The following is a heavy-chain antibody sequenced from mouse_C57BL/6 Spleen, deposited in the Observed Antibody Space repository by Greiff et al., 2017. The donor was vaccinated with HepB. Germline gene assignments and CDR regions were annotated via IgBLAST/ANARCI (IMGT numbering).Heavy chain of an antibody. CDR3: AREKYYYGSSYGWYFDV. V-gene: IGHV1-80*01. J-gene: IGHJ1*03. CDR2: IYPGDGDT. D-gene: IGHD1-1*01. CDR1: GYAFSSYW. Sequence: QVQLQQSGAELVKPGASVKISCKASGYAFSSYWMNWVKQRPGKGLEWIGQIYPGDGDTNYNGKFKGKATLTADKSSSTAYTQLSSLTSEDSAVYFCAREKYYYGSSYGWYFDVWGTGTTVTVSS.